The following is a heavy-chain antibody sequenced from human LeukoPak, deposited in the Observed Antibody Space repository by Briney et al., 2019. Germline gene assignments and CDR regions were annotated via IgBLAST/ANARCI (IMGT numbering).Heavy chain of an antibody. CDR1: GGSISSYY. V-gene: IGHV4-59*01. J-gene: IGHJ4*02. Sequence: KPSETLPLTCTVSGGSISSYYWSWIRQPPGKGLEWIGHIYNSGSTSYNPSLNSRVTISLDTSKNQFSLKLSSVTAADTAVYYCARDAGTHWGRGTLVTVSS. CDR3: ARDAGTH. CDR2: IYNSGST.